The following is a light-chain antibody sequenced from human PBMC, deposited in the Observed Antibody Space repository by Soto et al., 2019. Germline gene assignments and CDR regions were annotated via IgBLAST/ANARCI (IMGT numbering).Light chain of an antibody. CDR3: QQYSSYSPQT. J-gene: IGKJ1*01. CDR2: DAS. V-gene: IGKV1-5*01. CDR1: QSISSW. Sequence: DIQMTQSPSTLSASVGDRVTITCRASQSISSWLAWHQQKPGKAPKLLIFDASSLEGGVPLRFSGSGSGTEFTLTISILQPDDFATYYCQQYSSYSPQTFGQGTKVDIK.